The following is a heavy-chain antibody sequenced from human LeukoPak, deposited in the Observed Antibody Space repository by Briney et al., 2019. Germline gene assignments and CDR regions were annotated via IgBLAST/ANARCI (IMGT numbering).Heavy chain of an antibody. D-gene: IGHD4-17*01. J-gene: IGHJ4*02. CDR2: IYSGGST. CDR3: ARFRDYGDYHFVY. V-gene: IGHV3-53*01. CDR1: GFTVSSIY. Sequence: GGSLRLSCAASGFTVSSIYMSWVRQAPGKGLEWVSVIYSGGSTYYADSVKGRFTISRDNSKNTLYLQMNSLRAEDTAVYYCARFRDYGDYHFVYWGQGTLVTVSS.